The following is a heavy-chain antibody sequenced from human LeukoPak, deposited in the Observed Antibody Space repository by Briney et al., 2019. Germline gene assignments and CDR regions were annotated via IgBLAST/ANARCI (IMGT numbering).Heavy chain of an antibody. CDR3: ARQFSLYYFDY. D-gene: IGHD5-24*01. J-gene: IGHJ4*02. CDR1: GYSISSGYY. Sequence: SETLSLTCTVSGYSISSGYYWGWIRQPPGKGLEWIGSIYHSGSTYYNPSLKSRVTISVDTSKNQFSLKLSSVTAADTAVYYCARQFSLYYFDYWGQGTLVTVSS. CDR2: IYHSGST. V-gene: IGHV4-38-2*02.